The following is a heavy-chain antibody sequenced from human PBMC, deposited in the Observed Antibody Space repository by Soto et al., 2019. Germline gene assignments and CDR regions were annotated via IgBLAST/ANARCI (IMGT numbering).Heavy chain of an antibody. D-gene: IGHD3-3*01. Sequence: SETLSLTCTVSGCSISSYYWSWIRQPPGKGLECIGYIYYSGSTNYNPSLKSRVSMSVDTSKNQFSLNLRSVTAADTAVYYCARFTIFGVVYYMDVWGKGTTVTVSS. CDR2: IYYSGST. V-gene: IGHV4-59*08. CDR1: GCSISSYY. CDR3: ARFTIFGVVYYMDV. J-gene: IGHJ6*03.